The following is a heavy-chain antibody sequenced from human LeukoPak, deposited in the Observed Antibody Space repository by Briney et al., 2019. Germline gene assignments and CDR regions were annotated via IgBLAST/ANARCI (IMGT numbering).Heavy chain of an antibody. J-gene: IGHJ4*02. D-gene: IGHD5-12*01. CDR3: AREPTSGREPTSGRPLDY. CDR2: MYSTGSN. Sequence: PSETLSLTYTVSGGSISSYYWTWIRQPAGKGLEWIGRMYSTGSNNYNPSLKSRVTMSLDTSKNHFSLNLTSVTAADTAVYYCAREPTSGREPTSGRPLDYWGQGTLVTVSS. CDR1: GGSISSYY. V-gene: IGHV4-4*07.